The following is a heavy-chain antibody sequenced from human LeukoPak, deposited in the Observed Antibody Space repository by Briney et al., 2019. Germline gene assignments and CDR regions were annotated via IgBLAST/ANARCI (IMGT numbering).Heavy chain of an antibody. CDR3: ARWWEFGGVSPI. Sequence: SETPSLTCAVYGGSFSGYYWSWIRQPPGKGLEWIGEINHSGSTNYNPSLKSRVTISVDTSKNQFSLKLSSVTAADTAVYYCARWWEFGGVSPIWGQGTMVTVSS. D-gene: IGHD3-16*01. CDR2: INHSGST. J-gene: IGHJ3*02. CDR1: GGSFSGYY. V-gene: IGHV4-34*01.